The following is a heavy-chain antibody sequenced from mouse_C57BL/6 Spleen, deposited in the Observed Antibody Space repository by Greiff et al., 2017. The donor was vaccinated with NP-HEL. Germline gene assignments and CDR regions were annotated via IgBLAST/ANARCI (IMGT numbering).Heavy chain of an antibody. Sequence: EVQLQQSGPELVKPGASVKIPCKASGYTFTDYNMDWVKQSHGKSLEWIGDINPNNGGTIYNQKFKGKATLTVDKSSSTAYMELRSLTSEDTAVYYGAREGGWDGYYPAWFAYWGQGTLVTVSA. CDR2: INPNNGGT. CDR3: AREGGWDGYYPAWFAY. V-gene: IGHV1-18*01. D-gene: IGHD2-3*01. CDR1: GYTFTDYN. J-gene: IGHJ3*01.